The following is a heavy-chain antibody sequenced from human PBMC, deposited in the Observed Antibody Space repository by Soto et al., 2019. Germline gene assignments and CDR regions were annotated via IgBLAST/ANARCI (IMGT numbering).Heavy chain of an antibody. CDR1: SGSISSSNW. V-gene: IGHV4-4*02. Sequence: SETLSLTCAVSSGSISSSNWWSWVRQPPGKGLEWIGEIYHSGSTNYNPSLKSRVTISVDKSKNQFSLKLSSVTAADTAVYYCARVGPSVWFGTKAFDYWGQGTLVTVSS. CDR2: IYHSGST. J-gene: IGHJ4*02. D-gene: IGHD3-10*01. CDR3: ARVGPSVWFGTKAFDY.